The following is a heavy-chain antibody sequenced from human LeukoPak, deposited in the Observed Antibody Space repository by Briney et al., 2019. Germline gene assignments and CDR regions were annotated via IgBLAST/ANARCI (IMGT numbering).Heavy chain of an antibody. Sequence: GGSLRLSCAASGFTFTNYGLHWVRQAPGKGLEWLSFIRYDASNTYYADSVKGRFSISRDNSKNTLYLQMTSLRAEDTAVYYCAKAGVGGYNYFEYWGQGTLVTVSA. CDR3: AKAGVGGYNYFEY. CDR2: IRYDASNT. J-gene: IGHJ4*02. CDR1: GFTFTNYG. V-gene: IGHV3-30*02. D-gene: IGHD5-24*01.